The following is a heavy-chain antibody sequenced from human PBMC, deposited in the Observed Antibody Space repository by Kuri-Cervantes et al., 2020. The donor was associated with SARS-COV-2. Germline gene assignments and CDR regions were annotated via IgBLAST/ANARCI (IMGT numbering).Heavy chain of an antibody. Sequence: GESLKISCAASGFTFSSYEMNWVRQAPGKGLEWVSSISSSSYIYYADSVKGRFTISRDNAKNSLYLQMNSLRAEDTAVYYCARDGVTVGKYWGQGTLVTVSS. CDR3: ARDGVTVGKY. CDR1: GFTFSSYE. J-gene: IGHJ4*02. D-gene: IGHD3-16*01. CDR2: ISSSSYI. V-gene: IGHV3-21*01.